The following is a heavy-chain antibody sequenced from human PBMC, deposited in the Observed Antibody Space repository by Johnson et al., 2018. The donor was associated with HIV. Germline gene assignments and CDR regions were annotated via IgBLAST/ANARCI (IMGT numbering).Heavy chain of an antibody. CDR1: GFTFSSYG. Sequence: QVQLVESGGGLVKPGGSLRLSCAASGFTFSSYGMHWVRQAPGKGLEWVAFIRYDGSNKYYADSVKGRFTISRDNSKNTLYLQMNSLRAEDTAVYYCAKDLFTEREDDAFDIWGQGTMVTVSS. V-gene: IGHV3-30*02. CDR3: AKDLFTEREDDAFDI. CDR2: IRYDGSNK. D-gene: IGHD1-26*01. J-gene: IGHJ3*02.